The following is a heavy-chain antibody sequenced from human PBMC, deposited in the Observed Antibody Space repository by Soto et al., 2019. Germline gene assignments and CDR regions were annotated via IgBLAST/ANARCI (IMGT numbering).Heavy chain of an antibody. D-gene: IGHD3-3*01. CDR3: AKDAGRFLEWFLPFDS. V-gene: IGHV3-23*01. CDR1: GFTFSSYA. Sequence: EVQLLESGGGLVQPGGSLRLSCAASGFTFSSYAMSWDRQAPGKGLEWVSVISGSGGSTHYVDSVKGRFTISRDNSKNTLYLQMNSLRAEDTAVYYCAKDAGRFLEWFLPFDSWGQGSLVTVSS. CDR2: ISGSGGST. J-gene: IGHJ4*02.